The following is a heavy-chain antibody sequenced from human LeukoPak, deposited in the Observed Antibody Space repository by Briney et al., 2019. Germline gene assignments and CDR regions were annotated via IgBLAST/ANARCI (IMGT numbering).Heavy chain of an antibody. CDR2: IIPIFGTA. V-gene: IGHV1-69*05. J-gene: IGHJ6*03. CDR3: ARGYCSSTSCHNTYYYMDV. Sequence: GASVKVSCKASGGTFSSYAISWVRQAPGQGLEWMGGIIPIFGTANYAQKFQGRVTITTDESTSTAYMELSSLRSEDTAVYYCARGYCSSTSCHNTYYYMDVWGKGTTVTVSS. CDR1: GGTFSSYA. D-gene: IGHD2-2*02.